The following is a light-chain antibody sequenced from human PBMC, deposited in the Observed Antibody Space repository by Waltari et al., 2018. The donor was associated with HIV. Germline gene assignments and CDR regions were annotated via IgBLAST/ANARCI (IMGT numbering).Light chain of an antibody. V-gene: IGLV2-11*01. CDR1: SSDVGGYNS. J-gene: IGLJ1*01. CDR3: CSYAGSYTYV. CDR2: DVS. Sequence: QSALPQPRSVSGSPGQSVTISCTGTSSDVGGYNSVPWYQQHPGKAPKLVIYDVSKRPSGVPDRFSGSKSANTASLTISGLQAEDEADYYCCSYAGSYTYVFGTGTKVTVL.